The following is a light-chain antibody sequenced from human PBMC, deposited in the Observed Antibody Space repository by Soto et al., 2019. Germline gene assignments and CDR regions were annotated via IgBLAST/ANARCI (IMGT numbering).Light chain of an antibody. CDR3: QQYGSSPRT. CDR2: DAS. V-gene: IGKV3-20*01. J-gene: IGKJ1*01. Sequence: EIVLTQSPGTLSLSPGERAALSCRASRSLSSTSLAWYQQRPGQAPRLLIYDASSRATGIPDRFSGSGSGTDFTLTINRLGPDDFAVYYCQQYGSSPRTFGQGTKV. CDR1: RSLSSTS.